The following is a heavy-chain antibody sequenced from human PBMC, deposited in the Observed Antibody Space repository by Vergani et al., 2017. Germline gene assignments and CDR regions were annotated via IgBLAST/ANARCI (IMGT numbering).Heavy chain of an antibody. CDR1: GGSFSGYY. D-gene: IGHD1-7*01. CDR3: ARGEVYNWNCRFDY. Sequence: QVQLQQWGAGLLKPSETLSLTCAVYGGSFSGYYWSWIRQPPGKGLEWIGEINHSGSTNYNPSLKSRVTISVDTSKNQFSLKLNSVTAADTAVYYCARGEVYNWNCRFDYWGQGTLVTVSS. V-gene: IGHV4-34*01. J-gene: IGHJ4*02. CDR2: INHSGST.